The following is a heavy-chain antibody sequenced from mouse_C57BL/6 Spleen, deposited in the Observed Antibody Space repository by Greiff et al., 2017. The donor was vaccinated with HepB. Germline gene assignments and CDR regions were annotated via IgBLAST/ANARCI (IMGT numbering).Heavy chain of an antibody. CDR2: ISSGSSTN. D-gene: IGHD1-1*01. CDR1: GFTFSDYG. CDR3: AYGSSYDLYWDFDV. V-gene: IGHV5-17*01. Sequence: EVKLVESGGGLVKPGGSLKLSCAASGFTFSDYGMHWVRQAPEKGLEWVAYISSGSSTNYYADTVKGRFTISRDNAEDTLFLQMASLRSEDTAMYYCAYGSSYDLYWDFDVWGTGTTVTVSS. J-gene: IGHJ1*03.